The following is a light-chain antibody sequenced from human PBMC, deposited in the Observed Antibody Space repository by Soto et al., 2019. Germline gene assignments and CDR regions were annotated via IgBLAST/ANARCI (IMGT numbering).Light chain of an antibody. CDR2: DVS. Sequence: QSALTQPASVSGSPGQSITISCTGTSSDIGGFNFVSWYQQHPGKAPKVMIYDVSNRPSGVSSRLSGSKSGNTASLTISGLQTEDEADYYCSSYTSSTLGVFGTGTKLTVL. CDR1: SSDIGGFNF. V-gene: IGLV2-14*03. J-gene: IGLJ1*01. CDR3: SSYTSSTLGV.